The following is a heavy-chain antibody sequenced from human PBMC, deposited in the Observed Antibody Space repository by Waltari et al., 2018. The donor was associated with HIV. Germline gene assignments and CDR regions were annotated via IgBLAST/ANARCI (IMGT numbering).Heavy chain of an antibody. Sequence: VQLVESGGGLVQPGGSLRLSCAASGFTFSSYWMTWVRQAPGKGLEWGANINQEGSDTYYVDSVKGRFTIFRDNAKNSLFLQMNGLRVEDTSIYYCARDDVLTGYASLFDFWGQGTLVTVSS. V-gene: IGHV3-7*01. J-gene: IGHJ4*02. CDR2: INQEGSDT. D-gene: IGHD3-9*01. CDR1: GFTFSSYW. CDR3: ARDDVLTGYASLFDF.